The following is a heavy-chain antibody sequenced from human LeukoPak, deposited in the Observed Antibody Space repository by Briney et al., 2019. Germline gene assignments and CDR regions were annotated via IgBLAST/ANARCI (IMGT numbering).Heavy chain of an antibody. CDR1: GFTFSSYW. J-gene: IGHJ4*02. CDR2: INSDVRST. V-gene: IGHV3-74*01. CDR3: ARDTAMANYFDY. Sequence: GGSLRLSCAAAGFTFSSYWMHWVRHAPGKGLVWVSRINSDVRSTSYADSVKGRFTISRDNAKNTLYLQVNSLRAEDTAVYYCARDTAMANYFDYWGQGTLVTVSS. D-gene: IGHD5-18*01.